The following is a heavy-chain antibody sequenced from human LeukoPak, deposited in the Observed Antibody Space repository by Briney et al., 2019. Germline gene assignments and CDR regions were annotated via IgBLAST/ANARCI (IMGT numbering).Heavy chain of an antibody. V-gene: IGHV3-21*01. Sequence: GGSLRLSCAASGFAFSSYSMNWVRQAPGKGLEWVSSISSSSSYIYYADSVKGRFTISRDNAKNSQYLQMNSLRAEDTAVYYCARDRKHYYDKPFDYWGQGTLVTVSS. D-gene: IGHD3-22*01. CDR1: GFAFSSYS. J-gene: IGHJ4*02. CDR2: ISSSSSYI. CDR3: ARDRKHYYDKPFDY.